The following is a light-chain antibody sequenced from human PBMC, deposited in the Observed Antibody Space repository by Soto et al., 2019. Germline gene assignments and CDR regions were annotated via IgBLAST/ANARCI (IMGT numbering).Light chain of an antibody. V-gene: IGKV3-15*01. CDR1: QSVSSN. J-gene: IGKJ2*01. Sequence: EIEMTQSPATLPMSPGERATLSCRASQSVSSNLAWYQQKPGQAPRLLIYGASTRAPGFPARFSGSGSGTEFTLTIRSLQSEDFAVYYCQQYNDWPSNTFGQGTKLEIK. CDR3: QQYNDWPSNT. CDR2: GAS.